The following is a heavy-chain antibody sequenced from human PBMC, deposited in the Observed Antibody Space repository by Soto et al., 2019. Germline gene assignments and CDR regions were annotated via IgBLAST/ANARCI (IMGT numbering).Heavy chain of an antibody. CDR1: GYTFTSYD. CDR3: RNLNINYAVA. J-gene: IGHJ5*02. Sequence: QVQLVQSGAEVKKPGASVKVSCKASGYTFTSYDINWVRQATGQGLEWMGWMNPNSGNTGYAQKFQGRVTMTRNTSISKAYTDLSSLRPKSTPVHYYRNLNINYAVAWRQGTLGPVS. V-gene: IGHV1-8*01. CDR2: MNPNSGNT. D-gene: IGHD3-16*01.